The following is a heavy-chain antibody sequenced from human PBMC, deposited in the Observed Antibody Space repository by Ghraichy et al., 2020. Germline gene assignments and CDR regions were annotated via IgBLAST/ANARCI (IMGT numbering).Heavy chain of an antibody. V-gene: IGHV3-23*01. D-gene: IGHD6-13*01. CDR1: GFTFSSYA. J-gene: IGHJ6*02. Sequence: GGSLRLSCAASGFTFSSYAMSWVRQAPGKGLEWVSAISGSGGSTYYADSVKGRFTISRDNSKNTLYLQMNSLRAEDTAVYYCANQYSSSWEIYYYYGMDVWGQGTTVTVSS. CDR3: ANQYSSSWEIYYYYGMDV. CDR2: ISGSGGST.